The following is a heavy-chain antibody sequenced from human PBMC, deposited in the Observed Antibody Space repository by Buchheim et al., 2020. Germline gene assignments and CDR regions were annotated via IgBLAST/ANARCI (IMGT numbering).Heavy chain of an antibody. D-gene: IGHD2-21*02. J-gene: IGHJ4*02. CDR2: IYYSGST. V-gene: IGHV4-31*03. CDR1: GGSISSGGYY. CDR3: ARYPALAYCGGDCYSTYSFDY. Sequence: QVQLQESGPGLVKPSQTLSLTCTVSGGSISSGGYYWSWIRQHPGKGLEWIGYIYYSGSTYYNPSLKSRVTISVDTSKNQFSLKLSSVTAADTAVYYCARYPALAYCGGDCYSTYSFDYWGQGTL.